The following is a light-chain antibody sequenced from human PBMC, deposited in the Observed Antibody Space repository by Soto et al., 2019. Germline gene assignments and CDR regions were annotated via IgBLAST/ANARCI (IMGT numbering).Light chain of an antibody. J-gene: IGLJ1*01. Sequence: QSALTQPPSASGAPGQSVTLSCTGTKKDVGFYDFVSWYQHHPGKAPRLIIYEVVQRPSGVPDRFSGSKSGNTASLTVSGLQAADEADYFCKSYAGSNTYVFGSGTKVTVL. CDR2: EVV. CDR3: KSYAGSNTYV. V-gene: IGLV2-8*01. CDR1: KKDVGFYDF.